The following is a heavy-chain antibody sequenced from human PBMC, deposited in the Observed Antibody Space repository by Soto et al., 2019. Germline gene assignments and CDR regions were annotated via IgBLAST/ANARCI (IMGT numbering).Heavy chain of an antibody. CDR2: IKQDGSEK. CDR1: GFTFSSYW. J-gene: IGHJ4*02. D-gene: IGHD3-3*01. V-gene: IGHV3-7*05. CDR3: AREAHSLRFLEGLEAPFAY. Sequence: PGGPLRLSCAAAGFTFSSYWISWVLQAPGKGLEWVANIKQDGSEKYYVASVKGRFTISRDNAKNSLYLQMNSLRAEDTAVYYCAREAHSLRFLEGLEAPFAYWGQGTLVTVSS.